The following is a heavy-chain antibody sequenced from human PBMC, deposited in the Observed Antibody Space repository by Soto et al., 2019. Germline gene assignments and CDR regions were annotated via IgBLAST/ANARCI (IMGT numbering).Heavy chain of an antibody. J-gene: IGHJ5*02. CDR3: ARAKKGIAAAENWFDP. D-gene: IGHD6-13*01. CDR1: GGSISSGGYY. Sequence: QVQLQESGPGLVKPSQTLSLTCTVSGGSISSGGYYWSWIRQHPGKGLEWIGYIYYSGSTYYNPSLKSRVTMSVDTSKNPFSLKLSSVTAADTAVYYCARAKKGIAAAENWFDPWGQGTLVTVSS. CDR2: IYYSGST. V-gene: IGHV4-31*03.